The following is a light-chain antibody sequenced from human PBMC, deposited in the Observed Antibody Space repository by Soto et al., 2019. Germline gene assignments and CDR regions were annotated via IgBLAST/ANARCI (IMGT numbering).Light chain of an antibody. CDR1: SSNVGKTI. J-gene: IGLJ1*01. CDR2: STD. V-gene: IGLV1-44*01. Sequence: QSVLTQPPSASGTPGQTVTISCSGSSSNVGKTIVNWYQQVPGTAPKLLISSTDQRPSGVPDRFSRSKSGTSASLAISGLQSEEEADYYCAAWDDGRNDLYVIGSGTKVTVL. CDR3: AAWDDGRNDLYV.